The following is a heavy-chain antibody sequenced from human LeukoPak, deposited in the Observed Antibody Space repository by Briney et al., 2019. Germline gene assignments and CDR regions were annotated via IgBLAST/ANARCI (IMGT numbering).Heavy chain of an antibody. J-gene: IGHJ4*02. Sequence: PGRSLRLSCAASGFTFSSYAMHWVRQAPGKGLEWVSSISSSSSYIYYADSVKGRFTISRDNAKNSLYLQMNSLRAEDTAVYYCARDGVGSDWGQGTLVTVSS. V-gene: IGHV3-21*01. CDR2: ISSSSSYI. CDR1: GFTFSSYA. D-gene: IGHD2-8*01. CDR3: ARDGVGSD.